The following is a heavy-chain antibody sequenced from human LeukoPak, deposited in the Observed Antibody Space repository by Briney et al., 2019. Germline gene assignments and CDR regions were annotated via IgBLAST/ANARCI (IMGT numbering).Heavy chain of an antibody. CDR1: GFTFSSYG. CDR3: AKDLYGHYDILTGYYIVAYGMDV. V-gene: IGHV3-30*18. D-gene: IGHD3-9*01. Sequence: PGGSLRLSCAASGFTFSSYGMHWVRQAPGKGLEWVAVISYDGSNKYYEDSVKGRFTISRDNSKNTLYLQMNSLKTGDTAVYYCAKDLYGHYDILTGYYIVAYGMDVWGQGTTVTVSS. CDR2: ISYDGSNK. J-gene: IGHJ6*02.